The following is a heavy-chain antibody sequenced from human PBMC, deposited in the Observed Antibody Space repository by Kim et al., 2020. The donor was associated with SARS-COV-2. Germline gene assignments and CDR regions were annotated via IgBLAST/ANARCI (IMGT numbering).Heavy chain of an antibody. CDR2: INGSGGST. Sequence: GGSLRLSCAASGFTFSSYAMSWVRQAPGKGLEWVSAINGSGGSTYYTDSVKGRFTISTDNSKNTLYLQMNSLRAEDTAVYYCAKMSYGEVRGHWFDPWGQGTLVTVSS. CDR1: GFTFSSYA. D-gene: IGHD3-16*01. J-gene: IGHJ5*02. CDR3: AKMSYGEVRGHWFDP. V-gene: IGHV3-23*01.